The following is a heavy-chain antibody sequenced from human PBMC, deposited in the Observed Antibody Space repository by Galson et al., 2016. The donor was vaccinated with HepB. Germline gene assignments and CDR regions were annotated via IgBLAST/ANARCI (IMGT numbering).Heavy chain of an antibody. J-gene: IGHJ4*02. CDR2: ISGSGDST. Sequence: SLRLSCAASGFTFSSYAMSWVRQAPGKGLEWVSGISGSGDSTYYADSVKGRFTISRDNSKNTLYLQMNSLRAEDTAVYYCANHITMIVAGGINWGQGTLVTVSS. D-gene: IGHD3-22*01. CDR3: ANHITMIVAGGIN. CDR1: GFTFSSYA. V-gene: IGHV3-23*01.